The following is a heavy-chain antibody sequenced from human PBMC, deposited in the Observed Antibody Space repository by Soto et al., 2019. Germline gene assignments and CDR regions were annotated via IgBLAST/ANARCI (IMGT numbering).Heavy chain of an antibody. CDR2: IIPIFGTA. CDR3: ARDPSFRDATIPGDLDDAFDI. CDR1: GGTFSSYA. V-gene: IGHV1-69*13. J-gene: IGHJ3*02. Sequence: GASVKVSCKASGGTFSSYAISWVRQAPGQGLEGMGGIIPIFGTANYAQKFQGRVTITADESTSTAYMELSSLRSEDTAVYYCARDPSFRDATIPGDLDDAFDIWGQGTMVTVSS. D-gene: IGHD5-12*01.